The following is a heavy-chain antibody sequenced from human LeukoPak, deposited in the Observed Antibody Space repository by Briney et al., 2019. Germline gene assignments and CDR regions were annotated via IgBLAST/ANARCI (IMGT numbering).Heavy chain of an antibody. CDR1: GGSITGYY. V-gene: IGHV4-4*07. CDR2: IYNSESI. CDR3: ARDRSSSYTRYWFDP. Sequence: SETLSLTCTVSGGSITGYYWSWIRQPAGKGLEWIGRIYNSESINYNPSLKSRVTMSIDTSKNQFSLKLKSVTAADTAVYYCARDRSSSYTRYWFDPWGQGALVTVSS. J-gene: IGHJ5*02. D-gene: IGHD6-13*01.